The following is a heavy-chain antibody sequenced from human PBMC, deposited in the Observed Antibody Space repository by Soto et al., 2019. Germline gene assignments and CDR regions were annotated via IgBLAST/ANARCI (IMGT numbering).Heavy chain of an antibody. Sequence: SETLSLTCSVAGGSISGYDWSWIRQPPGKGLEWIGYIYYSGSTNYNPSLKSRVTISVDTSKNQFSLKLSSVTAADTAVYYCARDCSGGSCYDYWGQGTLVTVSS. J-gene: IGHJ4*02. CDR1: GGSISGYD. D-gene: IGHD2-15*01. V-gene: IGHV4-59*01. CDR2: IYYSGST. CDR3: ARDCSGGSCYDY.